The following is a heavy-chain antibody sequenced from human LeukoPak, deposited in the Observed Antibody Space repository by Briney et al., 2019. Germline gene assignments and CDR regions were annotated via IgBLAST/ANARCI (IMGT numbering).Heavy chain of an antibody. Sequence: PSQTLSLTCTVSGGSISSGGYYWSWIRQHPGKGLERIGYIYYSGSTYYNPSLKSRVTISVDTSKNQFSLKLSSVTAADTAVYYCARAVLDYSTLYYFDYWGQGTLVTVSS. CDR3: ARAVLDYSTLYYFDY. CDR1: GGSISSGGYY. J-gene: IGHJ4*02. D-gene: IGHD4-11*01. CDR2: IYYSGST. V-gene: IGHV4-31*03.